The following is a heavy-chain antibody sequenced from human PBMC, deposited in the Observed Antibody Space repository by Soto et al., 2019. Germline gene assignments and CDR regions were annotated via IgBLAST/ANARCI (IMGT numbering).Heavy chain of an antibody. D-gene: IGHD1-1*01. J-gene: IGHJ5*02. CDR1: GFTFSSYA. CDR3: AKGGERGWFDP. V-gene: IGHV3-23*01. Sequence: EVQLLESGGGLVQPGGSLRLPCAASGFTFSSYAMSWVRQAPGKGLEWVSTISGSGGSTYYADSVKGRFTISRDISKNTLYLQMNSLRAEDTAVYYCAKGGERGWFDPWGQGTLVTVSS. CDR2: ISGSGGST.